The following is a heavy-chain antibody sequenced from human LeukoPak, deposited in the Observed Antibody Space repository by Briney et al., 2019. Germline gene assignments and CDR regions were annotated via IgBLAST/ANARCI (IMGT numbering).Heavy chain of an antibody. CDR3: ARSGGVFAASGRFDY. V-gene: IGHV3-21*01. D-gene: IGHD3-16*01. CDR1: GFTFSSYS. J-gene: IGHJ4*02. CDR2: ISSSSSYI. Sequence: PGGSLRLSCAASGFTFSSYSMNWVRQAPGKGLEWVSSISSSSSYIYYADSVKGRFTISRDNAKNSLYLQMNSLRAEDTAVYYCARSGGVFAASGRFDYWGQGTLVTVSS.